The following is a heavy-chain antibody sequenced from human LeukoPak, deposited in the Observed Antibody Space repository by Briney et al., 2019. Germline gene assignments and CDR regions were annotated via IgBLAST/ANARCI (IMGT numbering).Heavy chain of an antibody. CDR3: VRERNNFWSGHHSIFDS. Sequence: GGSLRLSCAASGFIFSDHWMHWVRQAPGKGLVWLSRINNDGSRTIYADPVKGRFTFSRDNAENTLFLEMSSLRVEDTAVYYCVRERNNFWSGHHSIFDSWGQGTLVTVSS. V-gene: IGHV3-74*01. D-gene: IGHD3-3*01. CDR1: GFIFSDHW. J-gene: IGHJ4*02. CDR2: INNDGSRT.